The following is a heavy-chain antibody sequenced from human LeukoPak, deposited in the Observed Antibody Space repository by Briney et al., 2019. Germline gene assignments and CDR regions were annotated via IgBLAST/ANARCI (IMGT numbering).Heavy chain of an antibody. D-gene: IGHD3-22*01. CDR1: GYTFTGYY. CDR2: INPNSGGT. J-gene: IGHJ4*02. Sequence: GASVKVSCTASGYTFTGYYMHWVRQAPGQGLEWMGWINPNSGGTNYAQKFQGRVTMTRDTSISTAYMELSRLRSDDTAVYYCARVANYYDSSGYDPCFDYWGQGTLVTVSS. CDR3: ARVANYYDSSGYDPCFDY. V-gene: IGHV1-2*02.